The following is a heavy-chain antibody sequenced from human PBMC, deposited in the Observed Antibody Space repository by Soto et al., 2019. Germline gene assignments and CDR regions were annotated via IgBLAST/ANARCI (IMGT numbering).Heavy chain of an antibody. D-gene: IGHD3-22*01. Sequence: GSLRLSCAASGFTFSSYAMHWVGQAPGKGLEWVAVISYDGSNKYYADSVKGRFTISRDNSKNTLYLQMNSLRAEDTAVYYCARDYYDSSGYYTPRYGMDVWGQGTTVTVSS. CDR2: ISYDGSNK. V-gene: IGHV3-30-3*01. CDR3: ARDYYDSSGYYTPRYGMDV. J-gene: IGHJ6*02. CDR1: GFTFSSYA.